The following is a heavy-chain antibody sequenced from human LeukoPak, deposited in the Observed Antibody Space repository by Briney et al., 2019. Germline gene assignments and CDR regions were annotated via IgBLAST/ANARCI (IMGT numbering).Heavy chain of an antibody. Sequence: GGSLRLSYAASGFTFSSYWMSWVRQAPGKGLEWVANIKQDGSEKYYVDSVKGRFTISRDNAKNSLYLQMNSLRAEDTAVYYCARGGDCSSTSCHLDYWGQGTLVTVSS. CDR1: GFTFSSYW. J-gene: IGHJ4*02. D-gene: IGHD2-2*01. CDR2: IKQDGSEK. V-gene: IGHV3-7*01. CDR3: ARGGDCSSTSCHLDY.